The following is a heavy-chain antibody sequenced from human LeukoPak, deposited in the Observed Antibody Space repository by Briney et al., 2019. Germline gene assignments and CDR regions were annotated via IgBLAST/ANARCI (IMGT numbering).Heavy chain of an antibody. CDR2: FDPEDGET. CDR3: ATGQHYDILTGYSY. J-gene: IGHJ4*02. CDR1: GYTLTELS. D-gene: IGHD3-9*01. Sequence: ASVKVSCKFSGYTLTELSMHWVRQAPGKGLEWMGGFDPEDGETIYAQKFQGRVTMTEDTSTDTAYMELSSLRSEDTAVYYCATGQHYDILTGYSYWGQGTLVTVSS. V-gene: IGHV1-24*01.